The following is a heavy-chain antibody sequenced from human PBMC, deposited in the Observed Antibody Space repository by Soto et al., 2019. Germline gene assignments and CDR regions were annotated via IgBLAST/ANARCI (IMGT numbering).Heavy chain of an antibody. CDR2: ITPFNGNT. CDR3: ATTRDGYTPHGVDFDY. CDR1: GYTFTYRY. Sequence: GASVKVSCKAYGYTFTYRYLHWVRQAPGQALEWMGWITPFNGNTNYAQKFQDRVTITRDRSMSTAYMDLSSLRSEEKAMYSCATTRDGYTPHGVDFDYWGQGTLVTVSS. D-gene: IGHD5-12*01. J-gene: IGHJ4*02. V-gene: IGHV1-45*02.